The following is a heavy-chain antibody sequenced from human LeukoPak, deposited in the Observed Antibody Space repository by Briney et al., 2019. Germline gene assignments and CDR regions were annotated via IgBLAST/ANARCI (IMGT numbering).Heavy chain of an antibody. CDR1: GGSISSGDYY. CDR3: ARGGGYYDSSGHDAFDI. D-gene: IGHD3-22*01. CDR2: IYYSGST. V-gene: IGHV4-30-4*08. J-gene: IGHJ3*02. Sequence: SQTLSLTCTVSGGSISSGDYYWSWIRQPPGKGLEWIGYIYYSGSTYYNPSLKSRVTISVDTSKNQFSLKLSSVTAADTAVYYCARGGGYYDSSGHDAFDIWGQGTMVTVSS.